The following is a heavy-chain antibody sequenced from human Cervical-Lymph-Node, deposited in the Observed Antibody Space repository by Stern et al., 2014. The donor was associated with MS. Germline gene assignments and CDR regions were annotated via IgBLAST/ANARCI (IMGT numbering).Heavy chain of an antibody. D-gene: IGHD6-6*01. V-gene: IGHV1-69*01. J-gene: IGHJ4*02. CDR1: GGTFNTNV. CDR3: ARAAYSTSSYNY. Sequence: QVQLVESGAEVKKPGSSVKVSCKASGGTFNTNVISWVRQAPGQGLEWMGGIIPIFGTALYAQKFQGRVTITANESTRAGYMELSSLRSEDTAVYYGARAAYSTSSYNYWGQGTLVIVSS. CDR2: IIPIFGTA.